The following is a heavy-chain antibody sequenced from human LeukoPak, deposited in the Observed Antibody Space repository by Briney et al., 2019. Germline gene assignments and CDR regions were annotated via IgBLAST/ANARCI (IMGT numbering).Heavy chain of an antibody. CDR2: ISSSSSYI. D-gene: IGHD3-22*01. J-gene: IGHJ4*02. V-gene: IGHV3-21*01. CDR1: GFAFSYYA. Sequence: GGSLRLSCEASGFAFSYYAMNWVRQAPGKGLEWVSSISSSSSYIYYADSVKGRFTISRDNAKNSLYLQMNSLRAEDTAVYYCARPGIVVEYFDYWGQGTLVTVSS. CDR3: ARPGIVVEYFDY.